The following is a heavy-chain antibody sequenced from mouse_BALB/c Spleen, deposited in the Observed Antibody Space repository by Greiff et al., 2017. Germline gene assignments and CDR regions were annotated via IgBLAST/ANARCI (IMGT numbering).Heavy chain of an antibody. V-gene: IGHV5-17*02. J-gene: IGHJ4*01. CDR1: GFTFSSFG. D-gene: IGHD2-2*01. Sequence: DVQLVESGGGLVQPGGSRKLSCAASGFTFSSFGMHWVRQAPEKGLEWVAYISSGSSTIYYADTVKGRFTISRDNPKNTLFLQMTSLRSEDTAMYYCARYGYDGRYAMDYWGQGTSVTVSS. CDR2: ISSGSSTI. CDR3: ARYGYDGRYAMDY.